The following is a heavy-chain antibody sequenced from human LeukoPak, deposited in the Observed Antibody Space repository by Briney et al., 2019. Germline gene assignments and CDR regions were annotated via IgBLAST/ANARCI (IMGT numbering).Heavy chain of an antibody. CDR3: ARDGLDYGGKEADY. Sequence: GGSLRLSCEASGFTVNCMSWVRQAPGKGLEWVSIIESDGNTHYEDSVKGRFTISRDKSKNTLYLQMNSLRAEDTAVYYCARDGLDYGGKEADYWGQGTLVTVSS. J-gene: IGHJ4*02. D-gene: IGHD4-23*01. CDR2: IESDGNT. V-gene: IGHV3-66*01. CDR1: GFTVNC.